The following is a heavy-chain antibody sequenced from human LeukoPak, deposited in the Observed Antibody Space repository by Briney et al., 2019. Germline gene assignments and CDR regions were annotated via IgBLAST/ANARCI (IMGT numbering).Heavy chain of an antibody. D-gene: IGHD2-2*01. J-gene: IGHJ5*02. CDR3: ARDPVPAATNNWFDP. CDR1: GFTFSSYS. CDR2: ISSSSSYI. Sequence: GGSLRLSCAASGFTFSSYSMNWVRQAPGKGLEWVSSISSSSSYIYYADSVKGRFTISRDNAKNSLYLQMNSLRAEDTAVYYCARDPVPAATNNWFDPWGQGTLVTVSS. V-gene: IGHV3-21*01.